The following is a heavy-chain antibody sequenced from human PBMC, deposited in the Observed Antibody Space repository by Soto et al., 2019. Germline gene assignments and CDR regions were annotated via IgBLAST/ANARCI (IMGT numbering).Heavy chain of an antibody. CDR1: GYTLTELS. Sequence: ASLQVSCKVSGYTLTELSMHWVRQAPGKGLEWMGGFDPEDGETIYAQKFQGRVTMTEDTSTDTAYMELSSLRSEDTAVYYCATAWAVTTGPLYWGQGTLVTVSS. D-gene: IGHD3-9*01. V-gene: IGHV1-24*01. J-gene: IGHJ4*02. CDR2: FDPEDGET. CDR3: ATAWAVTTGPLY.